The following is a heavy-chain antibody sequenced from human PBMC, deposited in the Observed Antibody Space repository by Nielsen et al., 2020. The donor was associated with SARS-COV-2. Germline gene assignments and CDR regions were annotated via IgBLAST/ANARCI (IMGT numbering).Heavy chain of an antibody. J-gene: IGHJ4*02. CDR3: TRQKEWLLSSYFDY. Sequence: GESLKISCAASGFTFSDSAMHWVRQASGKGLEWVGRIRSKANSYATAYAASVKGRFTISRDASKNTAYLQMNSLKTEDTAVYYCTRQKEWLLSSYFDYWGQGTLVTVSS. D-gene: IGHD3-3*01. CDR1: GFTFSDSA. V-gene: IGHV3-73*01. CDR2: IRSKANSYAT.